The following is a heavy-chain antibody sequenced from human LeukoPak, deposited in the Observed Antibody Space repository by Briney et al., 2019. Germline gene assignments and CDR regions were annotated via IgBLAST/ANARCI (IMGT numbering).Heavy chain of an antibody. Sequence: GGSLRLSCAASGFTFSSYSMNWVRQAPGKGLEWVSSISSSSSYIYYADSVKGRFTISRDNAKNSLYLQMNSLRAEDTAVYYCARVRSSSAGYYFDYWGQGTLVTVSS. CDR1: GFTFSSYS. CDR3: ARVRSSSAGYYFDY. J-gene: IGHJ4*02. V-gene: IGHV3-21*01. CDR2: ISSSSSYI. D-gene: IGHD6-13*01.